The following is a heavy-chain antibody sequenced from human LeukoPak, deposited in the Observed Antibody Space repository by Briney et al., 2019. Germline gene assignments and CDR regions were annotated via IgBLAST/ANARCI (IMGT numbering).Heavy chain of an antibody. Sequence: PSETLSLTCTVSGGSISSSSYYWGWIRQPPGKGLEWIGSIYYSGNTYYNPSPKSRVTISVDTSKNQFSLKLSSVTAADTAVYYCARSSSSSWYLDYWGQGTLVTVSS. J-gene: IGHJ4*02. D-gene: IGHD6-13*01. V-gene: IGHV4-39*07. CDR3: ARSSSSSWYLDY. CDR2: IYYSGNT. CDR1: GGSISSSSYY.